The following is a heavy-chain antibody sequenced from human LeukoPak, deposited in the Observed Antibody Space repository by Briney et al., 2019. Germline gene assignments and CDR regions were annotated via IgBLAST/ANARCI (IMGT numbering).Heavy chain of an antibody. Sequence: SETLSLTCTVSGYSISSGYYWGWIRQPPGKGLEWIGSIYTSGRTNYNPSLKSRVTISVDTSKNQFSLKLSSVTAADTAVYYCARGRTFRYCSGGSCYSTLGLDAFDIWGQGTMVTVSS. CDR2: IYTSGRT. D-gene: IGHD2-15*01. J-gene: IGHJ3*02. CDR3: ARGRTFRYCSGGSCYSTLGLDAFDI. V-gene: IGHV4-38-2*02. CDR1: GYSISSGYY.